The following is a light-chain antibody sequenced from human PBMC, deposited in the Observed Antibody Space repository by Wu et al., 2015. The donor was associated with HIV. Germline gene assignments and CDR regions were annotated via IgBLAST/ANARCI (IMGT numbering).Light chain of an antibody. J-gene: IGKJ1*01. CDR2: DAS. Sequence: EIVMTQSPATLSVSPGERVTLSCRASQNIRSRLAWYQQKPAQAPTLLIYDASNRATDIPLRFSGSGSGTDFTLTISGLQSEDFAVYYCHQYHDWSRGDFGQGTRGGNQT. CDR3: HQYHDWSRGD. CDR1: QNIRSR. V-gene: IGKV3-15*01.